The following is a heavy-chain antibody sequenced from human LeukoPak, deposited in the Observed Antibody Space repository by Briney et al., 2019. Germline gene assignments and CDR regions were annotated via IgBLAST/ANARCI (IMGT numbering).Heavy chain of an antibody. V-gene: IGHV4-59*01. CDR1: GGSISIYY. Sequence: PSETLSLTCTVSGGSISIYYWSWIRQPPGKGLEWIGYIYYSGSTNYNPSVKSRVTLSVDTSKNQFSLKLSSVTAADTAVYYCARGERYCSGGSCPSGMDVWGQGTTVTVSS. CDR3: ARGERYCSGGSCPSGMDV. D-gene: IGHD2-15*01. CDR2: IYYSGST. J-gene: IGHJ6*02.